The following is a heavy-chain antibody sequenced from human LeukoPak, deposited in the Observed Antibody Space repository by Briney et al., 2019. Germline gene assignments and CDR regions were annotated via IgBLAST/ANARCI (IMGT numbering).Heavy chain of an antibody. CDR2: IYYSGST. J-gene: IGHJ4*02. D-gene: IGHD1-7*01. CDR1: GGSISSYY. V-gene: IGHV4-59*12. Sequence: PSETLSLTCTVSGGSISSYYWSWIRRPPGKGLEWIGNIYYSGSTNYNPSLKSRVTISVDTSKNQFSLKLSSVTAADTAVYYCARVRVVGGTIDYWGQGTLVTVSS. CDR3: ARVRVVGGTIDY.